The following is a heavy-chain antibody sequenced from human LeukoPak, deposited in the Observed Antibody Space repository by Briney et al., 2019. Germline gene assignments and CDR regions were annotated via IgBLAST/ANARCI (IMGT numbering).Heavy chain of an antibody. D-gene: IGHD3-22*01. Sequence: SETLSLTCTVSGGSISNYYWGWIRQAPGKGLEWIGSIYYSGSTYYNPSLKSRVTISVDTSKNQFSLKLSSVTAADTAVYYCARGVYYDSSGYYDYWGQGTLVTVSS. V-gene: IGHV4-39*01. CDR3: ARGVYYDSSGYYDY. CDR2: IYYSGST. CDR1: GGSISNYY. J-gene: IGHJ4*02.